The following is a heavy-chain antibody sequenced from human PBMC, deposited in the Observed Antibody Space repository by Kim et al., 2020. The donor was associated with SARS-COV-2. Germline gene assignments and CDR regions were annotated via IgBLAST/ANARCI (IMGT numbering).Heavy chain of an antibody. CDR3: AKNAVTPNYYFDY. J-gene: IGHJ4*02. Sequence: ESVKGRFTIARDNSKNTLYLQRNSLRAEDTAVYYWAKNAVTPNYYFDYWGQGTLVTVSS. D-gene: IGHD4-17*01. V-gene: IGHV3-23*01.